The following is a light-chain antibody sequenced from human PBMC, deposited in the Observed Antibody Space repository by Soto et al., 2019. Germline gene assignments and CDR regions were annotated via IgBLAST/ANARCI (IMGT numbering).Light chain of an antibody. CDR2: AAS. V-gene: IGKV1-27*01. Sequence: DIQMTQSPSSLSASVGDRVTITCRASQGISNYLAWYQQKPGKVPKLLIYAASLQSGVPSRFSGSGSGRDFTLTISSLQPEDVATYYCQNYNSDPLTFGGGTKVDNK. CDR3: QNYNSDPLT. J-gene: IGKJ4*01. CDR1: QGISNY.